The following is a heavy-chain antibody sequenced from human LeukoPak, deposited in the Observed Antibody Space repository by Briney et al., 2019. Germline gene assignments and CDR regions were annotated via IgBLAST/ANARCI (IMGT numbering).Heavy chain of an antibody. CDR1: GFTFSSYAM. V-gene: IGHV4-4*02. D-gene: IGHD1-14*01. CDR2: IHRSGSP. Sequence: GSLRLSCAASGFTFSSYAMNWVRQAPGKGLEWIGEIHRSGSPNYNPSLQSRVTISIDRSRNQIALELSSVTAADTAVYYCAREILGGFNPGAYWGQGTLVTVSS. J-gene: IGHJ4*02. CDR3: AREILGGFNPGAY.